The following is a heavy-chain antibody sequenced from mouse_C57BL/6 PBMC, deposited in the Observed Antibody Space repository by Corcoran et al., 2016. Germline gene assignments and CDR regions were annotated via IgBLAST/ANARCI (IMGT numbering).Heavy chain of an antibody. CDR2: INTYSGVP. V-gene: IGHV9-3*01. CDR3: ARDYSNYYAMDY. CDR1: GYTFTTYG. D-gene: IGHD2-5*01. J-gene: IGHJ4*01. Sequence: QIQLVQSGPELKKPGETVKISCKASGYTFTTYGMSCVEQAPGKGLKWMGWINTYSGVPTYADDFKGRFAFSLETSASTAYLQINNLKNEETATYFCARDYSNYYAMDYWGQGTSVTVSS.